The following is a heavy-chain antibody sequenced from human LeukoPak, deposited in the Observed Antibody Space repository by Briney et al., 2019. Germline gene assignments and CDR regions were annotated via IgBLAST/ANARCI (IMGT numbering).Heavy chain of an antibody. Sequence: PGGSLRLSCAASGFTFSSYEMNWVRQAPGKGLEWVSYISSSGSTIYYADSVTGRFTISRDNAKNSLYLQMNSLRAEDTAVYYCARSYGDYAPPVLYGMDVWGQGTTVTVSS. V-gene: IGHV3-48*03. J-gene: IGHJ6*02. CDR2: ISSSGSTI. D-gene: IGHD4-17*01. CDR1: GFTFSSYE. CDR3: ARSYGDYAPPVLYGMDV.